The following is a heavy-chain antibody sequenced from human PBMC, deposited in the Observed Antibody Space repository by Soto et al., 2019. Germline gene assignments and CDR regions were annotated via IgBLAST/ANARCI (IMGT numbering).Heavy chain of an antibody. CDR3: ARDGRYYDISYGMDV. J-gene: IGHJ6*02. CDR1: GYTFTGYY. Sequence: ASVKVSCKASGYTFTGYYMHWVRQAPGQGLEWMGRINPNSGGTNYAQKFQGWVTMTRDTSISTAYMELSRLRSDDTAVYYCARDGRYYDISYGMDVWGQGTTVTVSS. V-gene: IGHV1-2*04. D-gene: IGHD3-9*01. CDR2: INPNSGGT.